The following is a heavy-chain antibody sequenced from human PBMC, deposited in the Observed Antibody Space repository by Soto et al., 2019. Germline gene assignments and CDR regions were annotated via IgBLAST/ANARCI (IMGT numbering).Heavy chain of an antibody. CDR3: AKQRTWVVTEADLDH. J-gene: IGHJ4*02. CDR1: GESISSSSYY. CDR2: FYYSGRT. V-gene: IGHV4-39*01. Sequence: SETLSLTCIVSGESISSSSYYWGWIRQPPGQGLEWIGSFYYSGRTYYTPSFKSWVTISIDTSKNQFSLKLSSETTTDTAVYYRAKQRTWVVTEADLDHRVQGALVTVSS. D-gene: IGHD2-21*02.